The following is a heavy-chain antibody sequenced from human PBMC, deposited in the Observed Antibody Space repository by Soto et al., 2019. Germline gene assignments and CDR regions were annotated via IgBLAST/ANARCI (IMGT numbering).Heavy chain of an antibody. J-gene: IGHJ6*02. CDR1: GGSFSGYY. CDR2: INHSGST. D-gene: IGHD3-10*01. V-gene: IGHV4-34*01. Sequence: SETLSLTCAVYGGSFSGYYWSWIRQPPGKGLEWIGEINHSGSTNYNPSIKSRVTISVDTSKNQFSLKLSSVTAADTAVYYCARAILPMVRGVISVGYGMDVWGQGTTVTVSS. CDR3: ARAILPMVRGVISVGYGMDV.